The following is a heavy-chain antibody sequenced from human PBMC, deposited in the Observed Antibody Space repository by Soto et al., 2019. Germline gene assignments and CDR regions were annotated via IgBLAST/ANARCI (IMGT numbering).Heavy chain of an antibody. Sequence: SETLSLTCAVYGGSFSGYYWSWIRQPPGKGLEWIGEINHSGSTNYNPSLKSRVTISVDTSKNQLSLKLSSVTAADTAVYYCARGPLNYYDYLYYYGMDVWGQGTTVTVSS. CDR1: GGSFSGYY. CDR3: ARGPLNYYDYLYYYGMDV. V-gene: IGHV4-34*01. D-gene: IGHD3-10*01. J-gene: IGHJ6*02. CDR2: INHSGST.